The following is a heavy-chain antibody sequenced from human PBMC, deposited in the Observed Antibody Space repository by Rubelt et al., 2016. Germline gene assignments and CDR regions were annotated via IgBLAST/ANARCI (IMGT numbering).Heavy chain of an antibody. D-gene: IGHD5-18*01. Sequence: VQLLESGGGLVQPGGSLRLSCAASGFTFSSYAMSWVRQAPGKGMEWVSGISGSGGRTYYGDSVKGRFTISRDNSKNTLYLQMNSLRAEDTAVYYCARDTAMGHAWDYWGQGTLVTVSS. J-gene: IGHJ4*02. CDR2: ISGSGGRT. CDR1: GFTFSSYA. V-gene: IGHV3-23*01. CDR3: ARDTAMGHAWDY.